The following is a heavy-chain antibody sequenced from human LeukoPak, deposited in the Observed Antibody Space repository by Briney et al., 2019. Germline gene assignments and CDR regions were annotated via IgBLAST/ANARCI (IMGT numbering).Heavy chain of an antibody. J-gene: IGHJ4*02. CDR3: ARDPSWLGYFDY. CDR2: IWYDGSNR. Sequence: PGGSLRLSCAASGFTFSSYGIHGVRQAPGKGLEWVALIWYDGSNRYYVDSVKGRFTISRDNSKKTVYLQMNSLRAEDTAVYYCARDPSWLGYFDYWGQGTLVTVAS. D-gene: IGHD3-22*01. CDR1: GFTFSSYG. V-gene: IGHV3-33*01.